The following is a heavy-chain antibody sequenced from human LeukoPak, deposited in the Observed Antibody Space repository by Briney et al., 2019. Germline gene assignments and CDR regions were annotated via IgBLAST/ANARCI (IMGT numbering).Heavy chain of an antibody. J-gene: IGHJ5*02. CDR3: AKDSDGSGWDFDP. Sequence: GSLRLSCAASGFTFSTYAMSWVREAPRGGLEWGSRISGSGHGGTTYDADSVQGGCAIFRENSKNTLYLQLSSLRAEDTALYYCAKDSDGSGWDFDPWCQGTLVTVAS. CDR2: ISGSGHGGTT. CDR1: GFTFSTYA. V-gene: IGHV3-23*01. D-gene: IGHD6-19*01.